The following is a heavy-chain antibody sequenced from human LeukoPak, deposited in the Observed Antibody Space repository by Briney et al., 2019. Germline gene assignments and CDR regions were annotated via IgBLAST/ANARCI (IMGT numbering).Heavy chain of an antibody. J-gene: IGHJ4*02. V-gene: IGHV5-51*04. CDR2: ISPGDSDT. D-gene: IGHD6-13*01. CDR1: GYTFTSYG. Sequence: ASVKVSCKASGYTFTSYGISWVRQMPGKGLEWVGGISPGDSDTRYRPSFQGQVTISADKPIHTAYLQWSSQKASTTAIYYCARRYRSNTWYHFDYWGQGTLVTVSS. CDR3: ARRYRSNTWYHFDY.